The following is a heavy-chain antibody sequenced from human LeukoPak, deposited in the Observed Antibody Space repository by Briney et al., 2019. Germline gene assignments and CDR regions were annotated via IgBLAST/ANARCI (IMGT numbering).Heavy chain of an antibody. J-gene: IGHJ4*02. D-gene: IGHD1-7*01. CDR3: ARHAKLALHTNHLDY. V-gene: IGHV4-34*12. CDR2: IFHSGST. Sequence: SETLSLTCAVSGASFSGYSWSWVRQPPGKGLEWIWDIFHSGSTIYNPSLKSRVTISVDTSRNHFSLKLPSVNAADTAVYYCARHAKLALHTNHLDYWGQGSLVTVSS. CDR1: GASFSGYS.